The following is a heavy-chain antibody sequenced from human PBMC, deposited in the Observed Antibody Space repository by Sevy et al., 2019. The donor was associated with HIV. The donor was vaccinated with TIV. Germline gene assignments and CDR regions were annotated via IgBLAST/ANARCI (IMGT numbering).Heavy chain of an antibody. CDR1: GFTFTSYA. Sequence: GGSLRLSRAASGFTFTSYAMSWVRQAPGKGLEWVSAISGSARSTYYADSVKGRFTISRDNSKNTLYLLINSLRAEDTAIYYCAKDGHYYDSSGDYLNYFDYWGQATLVTVSS. CDR3: AKDGHYYDSSGDYLNYFDY. J-gene: IGHJ4*02. CDR2: ISGSARST. D-gene: IGHD3-22*01. V-gene: IGHV3-23*01.